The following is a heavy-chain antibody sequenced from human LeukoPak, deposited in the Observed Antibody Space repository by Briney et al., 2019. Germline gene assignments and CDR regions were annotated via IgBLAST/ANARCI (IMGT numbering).Heavy chain of an antibody. V-gene: IGHV3-23*01. J-gene: IGHJ4*02. CDR3: AKDQRWESPHYLDS. D-gene: IGHD1-26*01. Sequence: PGGSLRLSCEDSGFTLRNFAVSWVRQAPGKGLEWVSVISVSGGSTHYAASVKGRFTISRDNSKNTLYVQMNSLRDEDTAVYYCAKDQRWESPHYLDSWGQGTLVTVSS. CDR1: GFTLRNFA. CDR2: ISVSGGST.